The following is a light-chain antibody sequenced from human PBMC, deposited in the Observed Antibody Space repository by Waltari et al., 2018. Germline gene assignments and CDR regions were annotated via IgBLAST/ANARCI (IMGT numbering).Light chain of an antibody. Sequence: QSALTQPASVSGSPGQSITISCTGTRDDVGGYNFVSWYQQHPGKAPRRLIYEVGNRPSVVAKRFPGTKSGNTASLTISGLQAEDEADYYCSSYASSTTLEVFGTGTKVTVL. CDR3: SSYASSTTLEV. V-gene: IGLV2-14*01. CDR2: EVG. J-gene: IGLJ1*01. CDR1: RDDVGGYNF.